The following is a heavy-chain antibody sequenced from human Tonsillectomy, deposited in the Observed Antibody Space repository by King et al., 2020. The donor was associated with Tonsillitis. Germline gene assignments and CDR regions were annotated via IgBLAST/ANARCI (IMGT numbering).Heavy chain of an antibody. D-gene: IGHD3-22*01. Sequence: VQLRQSGPGLVKPSQTLSLTCAISGDSVSSNSAAWNWIRQSPSRGLEGLGRTYYRSRWSNDYAVSVKSRITVNPDTSKNQFSLQLNSVTPEDTAVYFCASSSDGTSGSFDYWGQGTLVTVSS. J-gene: IGHJ4*02. CDR1: GDSVSSNSAA. CDR3: ASSSDGTSGSFDY. CDR2: TYYRSRWSN. V-gene: IGHV6-1*01.